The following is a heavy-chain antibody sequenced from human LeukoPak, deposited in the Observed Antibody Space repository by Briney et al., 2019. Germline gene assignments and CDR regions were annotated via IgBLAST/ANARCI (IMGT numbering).Heavy chain of an antibody. J-gene: IGHJ4*02. CDR1: GYTFTSHD. D-gene: IGHD2-2*01. Sequence: ASVKVSCKASGYTFTSHDINWVRQASGQGPEWMGWINPSTGDRGYAQKFQGRVTITRSTSMNTAYMELSSLRSGDTAVYYCTRHTSPTFDYWGQGTLVTVSS. CDR3: TRHTSPTFDY. V-gene: IGHV1-8*01. CDR2: INPSTGDR.